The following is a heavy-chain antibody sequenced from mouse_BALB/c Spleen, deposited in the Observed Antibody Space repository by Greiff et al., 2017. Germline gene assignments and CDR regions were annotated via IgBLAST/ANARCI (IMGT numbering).Heavy chain of an antibody. CDR1: GYTFTSYV. CDR2: INPYNDGT. D-gene: IGHD1-1*01. CDR3: ARRGVYYYGSSSYYAMDY. Sequence: EVQLQQSGPELVKPGASVKMSCKASGYTFTSYVMHWVKQKPGQGLEWIGYINPYNDGTKYNEKFKGKATLTSDKSSSTAYMELSSLTSEDSAIYYCARRGVYYYGSSSYYAMDYWGQGTSVTVSS. J-gene: IGHJ4*01. V-gene: IGHV1-14*01.